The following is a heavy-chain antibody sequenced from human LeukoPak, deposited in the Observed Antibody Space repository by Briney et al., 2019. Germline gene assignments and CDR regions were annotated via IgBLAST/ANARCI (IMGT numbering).Heavy chain of an antibody. CDR3: AREVGQISGYYTYYFDY. CDR1: GGSISSGSYY. J-gene: IGHJ4*02. Sequence: PSETLSLTCTVSGGSISSGSYYWSWIRQPAGKGLEWIGRIYTSGSTNYNPSPKSRVTISVDTSKNQFSLKLSSVTAADTAVYYCAREVGQISGYYTYYFDYWGQGTLVTVSS. D-gene: IGHD3-22*01. CDR2: IYTSGST. V-gene: IGHV4-61*02.